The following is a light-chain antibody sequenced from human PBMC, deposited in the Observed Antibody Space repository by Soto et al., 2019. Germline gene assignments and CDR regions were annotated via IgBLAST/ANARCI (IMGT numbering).Light chain of an antibody. CDR1: SSDVGTYNY. J-gene: IGLJ1*01. V-gene: IGLV2-11*01. CDR2: DVT. Sequence: QSALTQPRSVSGPPGQSVTISCTGASSDVGTYNYVSWYQQHPGKAPKLMIYDVTKRPSGVPDRFSGSKSGNTASLTISGLQNEDEADYYCCSYAGGYTYVFGTGTKLTVL. CDR3: CSYAGGYTYV.